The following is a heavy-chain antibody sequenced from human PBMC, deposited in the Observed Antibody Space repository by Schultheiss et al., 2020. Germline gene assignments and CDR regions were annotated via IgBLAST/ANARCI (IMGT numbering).Heavy chain of an antibody. CDR1: GYSFTSYW. Sequence: GGSLRLSCKGSGYSFTSYWIGWVRQMPGKGLEWMGIIYPGDSDTTYSPSFQGQVTISADKSISTAYLQWSSLKASDTAMYYCARLESIVTQLDYWGQGTLVNVSS. CDR3: ARLESIVTQLDY. CDR2: IYPGDSDT. D-gene: IGHD6-6*01. V-gene: IGHV5-51*01. J-gene: IGHJ4*02.